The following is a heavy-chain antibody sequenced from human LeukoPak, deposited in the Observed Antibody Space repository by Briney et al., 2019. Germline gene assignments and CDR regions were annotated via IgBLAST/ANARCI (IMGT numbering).Heavy chain of an antibody. D-gene: IGHD3-22*01. CDR3: ANGGTYSSGP. Sequence: PGGSLRLSCAASGFTLSTASMNWVRQAPGKGLEWISYIDRSSNTIYYADSVKGRFTISRDSAKNSLYLQMNSLRAEDTAVYFCANGGTYSSGPWGQGTLVTVSS. J-gene: IGHJ5*02. V-gene: IGHV3-48*04. CDR2: IDRSSNTI. CDR1: GFTLSTAS.